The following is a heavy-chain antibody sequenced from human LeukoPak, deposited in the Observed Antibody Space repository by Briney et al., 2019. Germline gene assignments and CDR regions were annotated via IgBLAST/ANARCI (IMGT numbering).Heavy chain of an antibody. CDR3: ASRYDYGDYVQPLDY. J-gene: IGHJ4*02. V-gene: IGHV1-2*02. D-gene: IGHD4-17*01. Sequence: ASVKVSCKASGYTFTGYYMHWVRQAPGQGLEWMGWINPNSGGTNYAQKFQGRVTMTRDTSISTAYMELSRLRSDDTAVYYCASRYDYGDYVQPLDYWGQGTLVTASS. CDR1: GYTFTGYY. CDR2: INPNSGGT.